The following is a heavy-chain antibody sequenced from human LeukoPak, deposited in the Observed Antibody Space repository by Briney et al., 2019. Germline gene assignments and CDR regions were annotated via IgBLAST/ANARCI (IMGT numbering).Heavy chain of an antibody. J-gene: IGHJ4*02. D-gene: IGHD5-24*01. V-gene: IGHV4-59*12. CDR1: GGSISSYY. Sequence: SETLSLTCAVSGGSISSYYWSWIRQPPGKGLEWIGYIYYSGSTNYNPSLKSRVTISVDTSKNQFSLQLNSVTPEDTAVYYCAQGWLQLGYWGQGTLVTVSS. CDR3: AQGWLQLGY. CDR2: IYYSGST.